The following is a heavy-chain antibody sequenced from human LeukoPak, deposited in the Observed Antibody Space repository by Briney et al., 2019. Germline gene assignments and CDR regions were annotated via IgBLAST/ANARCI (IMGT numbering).Heavy chain of an antibody. D-gene: IGHD2-15*01. J-gene: IGHJ4*02. Sequence: GLEWMGWINPNSGGINYAQKFQGRVTMTTDTSISTAYMELSRLRSDDTAVYYCARDPDIEWGQGTLVTVSS. V-gene: IGHV1-2*02. CDR2: INPNSGGI. CDR3: ARDPDIE.